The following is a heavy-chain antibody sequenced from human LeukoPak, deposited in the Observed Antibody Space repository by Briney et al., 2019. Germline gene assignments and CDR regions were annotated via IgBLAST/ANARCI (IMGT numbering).Heavy chain of an antibody. CDR1: GYTFTGYY. Sequence: ASVKVSCKASGYTFTGYYMHWVRQAPGQGLEWMGWINPNSGGTNYAQKCQGRVTMTRDTYISTAYMELSRLRSDDTAVYYCARVPLGACSSTSCYYGMDVWGQGTTVTVSS. V-gene: IGHV1-2*02. D-gene: IGHD2-2*01. J-gene: IGHJ6*02. CDR3: ARVPLGACSSTSCYYGMDV. CDR2: INPNSGGT.